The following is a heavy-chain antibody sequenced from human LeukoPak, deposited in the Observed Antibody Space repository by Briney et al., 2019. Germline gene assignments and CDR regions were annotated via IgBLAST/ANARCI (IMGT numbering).Heavy chain of an antibody. D-gene: IGHD2-15*01. V-gene: IGHV3-30*04. CDR2: ISYDGSNK. J-gene: IGHJ4*02. Sequence: GGSLRLSCAASGFTFSSYAMHWVRQAPGKGLEWVAVISYDGSNKYYADSVKGRFTISRDNSKNALYLQMNSLRAEDTAVYYCARDVAVAATTPFDYWGQGTLVTVSS. CDR3: ARDVAVAATTPFDY. CDR1: GFTFSSYA.